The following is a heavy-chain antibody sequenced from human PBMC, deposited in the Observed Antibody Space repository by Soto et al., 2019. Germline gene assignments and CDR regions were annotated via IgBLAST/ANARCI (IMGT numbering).Heavy chain of an antibody. CDR2: ISGSGGST. CDR3: AKGAWYYYDSSGYHGAFDI. Sequence: GGSLSLSCAASGFTFSSYAMSWVCQAPGRGLEWVSAISGSGGSTYYADSVKGRFTISRDNSKNTLYLQMNSLRAEDTAVYYCAKGAWYYYDSSGYHGAFDIWGQGTMVTVSS. V-gene: IGHV3-23*01. J-gene: IGHJ3*02. CDR1: GFTFSSYA. D-gene: IGHD3-22*01.